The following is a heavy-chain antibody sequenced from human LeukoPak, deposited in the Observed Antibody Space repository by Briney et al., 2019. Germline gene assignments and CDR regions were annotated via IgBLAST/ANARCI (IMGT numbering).Heavy chain of an antibody. CDR3: AKVLDYYDSSGDY. CDR1: GFTFSSYG. CDR2: IRYDGSNK. V-gene: IGHV3-30*02. Sequence: GGSLRLSCAASGFTFSSYGMHWVRQAPGKGLEWVAFIRYDGSNKYYADSVKGRFTISGDNSKNTLYLQMNSLRAEDTAVYYCAKVLDYYDSSGDYWGQGTLVTVSS. J-gene: IGHJ4*02. D-gene: IGHD3-22*01.